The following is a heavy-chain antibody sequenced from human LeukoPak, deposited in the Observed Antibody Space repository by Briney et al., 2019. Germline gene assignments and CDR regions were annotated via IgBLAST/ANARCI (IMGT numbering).Heavy chain of an antibody. V-gene: IGHV3-23*01. CDR1: GFSFSDYY. CDR2: ISGSGGST. Sequence: PGGSLRLSCAASGFSFSDYYMSWIRQAPGKGLEWVSAISGSGGSTYYADSVKGRFTISRDNSKNTLYLQMNSLRAEDTAVYYCAKRPMKYYDSSGFFDYWGQGTLVTVSS. D-gene: IGHD3-22*01. CDR3: AKRPMKYYDSSGFFDY. J-gene: IGHJ4*02.